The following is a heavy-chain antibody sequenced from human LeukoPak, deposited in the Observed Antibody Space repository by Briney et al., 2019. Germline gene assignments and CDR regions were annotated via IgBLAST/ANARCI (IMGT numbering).Heavy chain of an antibody. J-gene: IGHJ5*02. CDR1: GFTFSSYG. D-gene: IGHD3-22*01. V-gene: IGHV3-30*02. CDR3: AKGIYYDSSAYNWFDP. CDR2: IRYDGTNK. Sequence: PGGSLRLSCAASGFTFSSYGMHWVRQAPGKGLEWVAFIRYDGTNKYYAESVKGRFTISRDNSKNTLYVQMNSLRAEDTAVYYCAKGIYYDSSAYNWFDPWGQGTLVTVSS.